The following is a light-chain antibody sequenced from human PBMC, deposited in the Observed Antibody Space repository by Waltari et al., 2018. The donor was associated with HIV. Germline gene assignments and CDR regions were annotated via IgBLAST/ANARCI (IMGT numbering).Light chain of an antibody. V-gene: IGKV3-15*01. Sequence: ERATLSCRASQSVSSNLAWYQQKPGQAPRLLIYGASTRATGTPARFSGSGSGTEFTLTISSLQSEDFAVYYCQQYNEWPPWTFGQGTKVEIK. CDR1: QSVSSN. J-gene: IGKJ1*01. CDR2: GAS. CDR3: QQYNEWPPWT.